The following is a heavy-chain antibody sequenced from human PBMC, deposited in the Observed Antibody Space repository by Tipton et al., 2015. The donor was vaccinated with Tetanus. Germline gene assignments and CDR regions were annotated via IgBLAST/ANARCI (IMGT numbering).Heavy chain of an antibody. CDR1: GAPFSSGDYY. CDR2: IFHSGST. Sequence: TLSLTCTVSGAPFSSGDYYWSWIRKPPGKDLEWIAYIFHSGSTNYSPSLKSRVAISMDTSKNQISLKLSSVTAADTAVYYCARRSDCSSSRCFDAFDVWGQETMVTVSS. D-gene: IGHD2-2*01. J-gene: IGHJ3*01. CDR3: ARRSDCSSSRCFDAFDV. V-gene: IGHV4-61*08.